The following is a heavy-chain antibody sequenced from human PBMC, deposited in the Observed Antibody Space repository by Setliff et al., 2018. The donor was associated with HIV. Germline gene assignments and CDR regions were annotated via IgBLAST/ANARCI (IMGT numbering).Heavy chain of an antibody. J-gene: IGHJ4*02. CDR2: IYYSGNT. CDR1: NDSINYQY. V-gene: IGHV4-59*11. Sequence: SETLSLTCTVSNDSINYQYWAWIRQPPGKGLEWLGSIYYSGNTNYNPSLKSRVTISIDTSKSQFSLKLTSVSAADTAMYYCARGRRRSSTPYYFDYWGQGTLVTVSS. CDR3: ARGRRRSSTPYYFDY.